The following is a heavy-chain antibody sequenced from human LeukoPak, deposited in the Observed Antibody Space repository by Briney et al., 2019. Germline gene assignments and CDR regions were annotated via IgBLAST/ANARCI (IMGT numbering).Heavy chain of an antibody. V-gene: IGHV1-69*04. J-gene: IGHJ4*02. CDR3: ARVRYYGEHDY. D-gene: IGHD4-17*01. CDR2: IIPILGIA. Sequence: ASVKVSCKASGGTFSSYAISWVRQAPGQGLGWMGRIIPILGIANYAQKFQGRVTITADKSTSTAYMELSSLRSGDTAVYYCARVRYYGEHDYWGQGTLVTVSS. CDR1: GGTFSSYA.